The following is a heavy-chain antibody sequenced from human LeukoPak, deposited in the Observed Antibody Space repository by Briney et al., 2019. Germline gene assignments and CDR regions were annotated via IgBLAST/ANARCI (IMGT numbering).Heavy chain of an antibody. J-gene: IGHJ6*03. CDR1: GYSFTSYW. CDR2: IYPGDSDT. Sequence: PGESLKISCKGSGYSFTSYWIGWVRQMPGKGLEWMGIIYPGDSDTRYSPSFQGQVTTSADKSISTAYLQWSSLKASDTAMYYCARSVTGTRNYYYYYMDVWGKGTTVTVSS. V-gene: IGHV5-51*01. CDR3: ARSVTGTRNYYYYYMDV. D-gene: IGHD1-7*01.